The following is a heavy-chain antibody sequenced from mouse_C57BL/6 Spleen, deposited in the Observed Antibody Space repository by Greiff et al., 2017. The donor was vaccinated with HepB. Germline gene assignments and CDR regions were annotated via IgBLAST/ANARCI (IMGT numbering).Heavy chain of an antibody. CDR3: ARPGGYWDYAMDY. J-gene: IGHJ4*01. V-gene: IGHV5-17*01. D-gene: IGHD2-3*01. CDR1: GFTFSDYG. Sequence: EVMLVESGGGLVKPGGSLKLSCAASGFTFSDYGMHWVRQAPEKGLEWVAYISSGSSTIYYADTVKGRFTISRDNAKNTLFLQMTSLRSEDTAMYYCARPGGYWDYAMDYWGQGTSVTVSS. CDR2: ISSGSSTI.